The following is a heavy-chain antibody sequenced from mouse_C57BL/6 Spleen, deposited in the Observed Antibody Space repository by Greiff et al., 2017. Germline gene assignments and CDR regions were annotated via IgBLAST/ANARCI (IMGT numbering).Heavy chain of an antibody. CDR1: GYTFTSYW. V-gene: IGHV1-5*01. D-gene: IGHD2-2*01. J-gene: IGHJ3*01. CDR3: TRSGGYDEDWFAY. CDR2: IYPGNSDT. Sequence: EVQLQQSGTVLARPGASVKMSCKTSGYTFTSYWMHWVKQRPGQGLEWIGAIYPGNSDTSYNQKFKGKAKLTAVTSASTAYMELSSLTNEDSAVYYCTRSGGYDEDWFAYWGQGTLVTVSA.